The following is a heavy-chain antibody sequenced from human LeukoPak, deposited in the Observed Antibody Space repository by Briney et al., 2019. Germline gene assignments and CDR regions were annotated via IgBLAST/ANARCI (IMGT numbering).Heavy chain of an antibody. V-gene: IGHV3-30*02. CDR3: AKVLPLTFYYMDV. Sequence: GGSLRLSCAASGFSFSRYWMGWVRQAPGKGLEWVAFVRYDGIDKYYGDSVKGRFTISRDNSKNTLYLQMNNLRVDDTAVYFCAKVLPLTFYYMDVWGQGTTVTVS. CDR1: GFSFSRYW. J-gene: IGHJ6*03. CDR2: VRYDGIDK.